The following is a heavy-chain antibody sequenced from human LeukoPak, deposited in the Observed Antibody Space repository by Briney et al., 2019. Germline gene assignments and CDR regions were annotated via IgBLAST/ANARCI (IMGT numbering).Heavy chain of an antibody. CDR2: IHYSGGT. J-gene: IGHJ4*02. D-gene: IGHD4-11*01. V-gene: IGHV4-59*08. CDR1: GGSISSDY. Sequence: SETLPLTCTVSGGSISSDYWSWIRQPPGEGLEWIGYIHYSGGTNYNPSLKSRVTMSVDMSKDQLSLKLISVTAADTAVYYCARGTVTTRYFDYWGQGTLVTVSS. CDR3: ARGTVTTRYFDY.